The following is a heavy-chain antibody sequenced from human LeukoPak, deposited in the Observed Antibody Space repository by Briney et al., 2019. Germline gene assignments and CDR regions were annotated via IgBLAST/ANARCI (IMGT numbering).Heavy chain of an antibody. D-gene: IGHD2-15*01. CDR1: GFTFSSYA. Sequence: PGGSLRLSCAASGFTFSSYAMHSVRQDPGKGLEYVSAISSNGGSTYYANSVKGRFTISRDNSKNMLYLQMGSLRAEDMAVYYCAREAYCSGGSCYCGAFDIWGQGTMVTVSS. J-gene: IGHJ3*02. CDR3: AREAYCSGGSCYCGAFDI. V-gene: IGHV3-64*01. CDR2: ISSNGGST.